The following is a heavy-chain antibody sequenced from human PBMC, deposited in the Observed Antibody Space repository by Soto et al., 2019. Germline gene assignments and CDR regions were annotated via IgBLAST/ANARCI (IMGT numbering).Heavy chain of an antibody. CDR2: IYSGGST. Sequence: GGSLRLSCAASGFTVSSNYMSWVRQAPGKGLEWVSVIYSGGSTYYADSVKGRFTISRDNSKDTLYLQMNSLRAEDTAVYYCARSMLSYGMDVWGQGTTVTVSS. V-gene: IGHV3-53*01. CDR3: ARSMLSYGMDV. CDR1: GFTVSSNY. J-gene: IGHJ6*02. D-gene: IGHD2-8*01.